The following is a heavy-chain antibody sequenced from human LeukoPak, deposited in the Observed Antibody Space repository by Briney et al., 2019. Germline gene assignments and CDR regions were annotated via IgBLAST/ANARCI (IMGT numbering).Heavy chain of an antibody. CDR3: ARHPGIAAAVLQFAFDI. D-gene: IGHD6-13*01. CDR1: GGSFSGYY. V-gene: IGHV4-34*01. CDR2: INHSGST. J-gene: IGHJ3*02. Sequence: PSETLSLTCAVYGGSFSGYYWSWIRQPPGKGLEWIGEINHSGSTNYNPSLTSRGTISVDTSKNQFSLKLSSVTAADTAVYYCARHPGIAAAVLQFAFDIWGQGTMVTVSS.